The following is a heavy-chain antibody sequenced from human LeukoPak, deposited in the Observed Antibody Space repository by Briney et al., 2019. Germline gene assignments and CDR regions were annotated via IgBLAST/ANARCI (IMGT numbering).Heavy chain of an antibody. D-gene: IGHD3-22*01. CDR1: GFTFSNAW. CDR3: TTQPSSGIDY. V-gene: IGHV3-15*01. J-gene: IGHJ4*02. CDR2: IKSKTGGGTT. Sequence: GGSLRLSCAASGFTFSNAWMSWVRQAPGKGLEWVGRIKSKTGGGTTDYAAPVKGRFTISRDDSKNTLYLQMNSLKTEDTAVYYCTTQPSSGIDYWGQGTLVTVSS.